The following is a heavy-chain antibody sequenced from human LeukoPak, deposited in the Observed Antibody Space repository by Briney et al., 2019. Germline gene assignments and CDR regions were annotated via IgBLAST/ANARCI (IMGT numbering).Heavy chain of an antibody. J-gene: IGHJ4*02. Sequence: GASVKVSCKTSGYTFTNYAVNLVRQAPGQGLEWMGWINTNTGNPTYAQGFTGRFVFSLDISVSTAYLQISSLKAEDTAVYYCARSYYVWGSYPLDYWGQGTLVTVSS. CDR3: ARSYYVWGSYPLDY. V-gene: IGHV7-4-1*02. CDR2: INTNTGNP. CDR1: GYTFTNYA. D-gene: IGHD3-16*02.